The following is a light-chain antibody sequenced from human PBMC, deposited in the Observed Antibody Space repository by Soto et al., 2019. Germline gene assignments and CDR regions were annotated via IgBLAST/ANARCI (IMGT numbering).Light chain of an antibody. J-gene: IGLJ1*01. CDR2: DVS. CDR3: CSYAGSYPL. CDR1: SSDVGGYNY. V-gene: IGLV2-11*01. Sequence: QSVLTQPRSVSGSPGQSVTISCTGTSSDVGGYNYVSWYQQHPGKAPKLMIYDVSKRPSGVPDRFSGSKSGNTASLTISGLQAEDEADYYCCSYAGSYPLFGTGTKVTV.